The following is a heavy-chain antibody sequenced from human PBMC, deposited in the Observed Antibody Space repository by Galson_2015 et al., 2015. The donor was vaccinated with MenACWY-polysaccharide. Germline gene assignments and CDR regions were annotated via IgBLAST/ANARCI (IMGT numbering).Heavy chain of an antibody. V-gene: IGHV3-21*01. CDR1: GFTFSTYS. D-gene: IGHD6-6*01. J-gene: IGHJ4*01. Sequence: SPTLSRAASGFTFSTYSMNWVRQAPGKGLEPVSYISSSSAYTYYADSVKGRFTISRDNTKRSLYLQMNSLRADDTGVYFCARDGFPSSSAAFDYWGHGSLVTVSS. CDR2: ISSSSAYT. CDR3: ARDGFPSSSAAFDY.